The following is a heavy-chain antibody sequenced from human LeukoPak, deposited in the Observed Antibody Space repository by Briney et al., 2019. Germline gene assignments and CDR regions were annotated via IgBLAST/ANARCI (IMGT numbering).Heavy chain of an antibody. V-gene: IGHV3-21*01. CDR3: ASRAVAGPILIDY. Sequence: EGSLRLSCAASGFTFSSYSMNWVRQAPGKGLEWVSSISSSSSYIYYADSVKGRFTISRDNAKNSLYLQMNSLRAEDTAVYYCASRAVAGPILIDYWGQGTLVTVSS. CDR1: GFTFSSYS. J-gene: IGHJ4*02. CDR2: ISSSSSYI. D-gene: IGHD6-19*01.